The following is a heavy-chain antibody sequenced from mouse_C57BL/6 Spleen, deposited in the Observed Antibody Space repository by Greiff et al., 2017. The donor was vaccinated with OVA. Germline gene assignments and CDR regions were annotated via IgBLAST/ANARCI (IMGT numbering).Heavy chain of an antibody. V-gene: IGHV5-6*01. D-gene: IGHD4-1*01. CDR2: ISSGGSYT. Sequence: EVQVVESGGDLVKPGGSLKLSCAASGFTFSSYGMSWVRQTPDKRLEWVATISSGGSYTYYPDSVKGRFTISRDNAKNTLYLQMSSLKSEDTAMYYCARTGTGFAYWGQGTLVTVSA. J-gene: IGHJ3*01. CDR1: GFTFSSYG. CDR3: ARTGTGFAY.